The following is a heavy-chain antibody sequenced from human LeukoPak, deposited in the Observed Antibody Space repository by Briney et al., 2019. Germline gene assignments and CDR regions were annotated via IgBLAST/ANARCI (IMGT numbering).Heavy chain of an antibody. CDR1: GESFSGYY. J-gene: IGHJ4*02. D-gene: IGHD3-22*01. V-gene: IGHV4-34*01. Sequence: LETLSLTCADYGESFSGYYWSWVRQPPGKGLEWVGEINHSGTTNYNPSLKSRVTISVDTSKNQFSLNLNSVTAADTAVYYCARAGSFYYDTGGYYPFDYWGQGTLVTVSS. CDR2: INHSGTT. CDR3: ARAGSFYYDTGGYYPFDY.